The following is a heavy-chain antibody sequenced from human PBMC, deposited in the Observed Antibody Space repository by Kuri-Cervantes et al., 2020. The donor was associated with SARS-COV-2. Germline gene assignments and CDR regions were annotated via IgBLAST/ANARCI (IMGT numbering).Heavy chain of an antibody. D-gene: IGHD3-3*01. CDR1: GFTFSSYW. J-gene: IGHJ4*02. CDR3: ARDRYDFLSGYYGGLDY. Sequence: GGSLRLSCAASGFTFSSYWMHWVRQAPGKGLVWVSRINSDVSSASYADPVKGRFTISRDNAKNTLYLQMNSLRAEDTAVYYCARDRYDFLSGYYGGLDYWGQGTLVTVSS. CDR2: INSDVSSA. V-gene: IGHV3-74*01.